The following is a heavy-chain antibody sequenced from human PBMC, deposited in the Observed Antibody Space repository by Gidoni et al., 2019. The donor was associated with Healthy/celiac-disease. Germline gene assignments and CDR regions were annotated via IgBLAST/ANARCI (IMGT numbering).Heavy chain of an antibody. CDR2: IGTAGDT. CDR3: ARGGDYVSWFDP. D-gene: IGHD4-17*01. J-gene: IGHJ5*02. Sequence: EVQLVESGGGLVQPGGSLRLSCAASGFTFSSYDMHWVRQATGKGLEWVSAIGTAGDTYYPGSVKGRFTISRENAKNSLYLQMNSLRAEDTAVYYCARGGDYVSWFDPWGQGTLVTVSS. V-gene: IGHV3-13*01. CDR1: GFTFSSYD.